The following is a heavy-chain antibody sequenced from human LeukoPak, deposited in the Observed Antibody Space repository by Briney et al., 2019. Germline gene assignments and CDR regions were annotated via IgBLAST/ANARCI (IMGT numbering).Heavy chain of an antibody. CDR1: NDSIKDYY. D-gene: IGHD6-13*01. CDR2: ISNSGST. V-gene: IGHV4-59*01. CDR3: ARYEVGSSWAQAFDM. Sequence: SETLSLTCTVSNDSIKDYYWNWIRQSRGKGLEWIGFISNSGSTNYNPSLKSRVTISKDTSKRQFSLKLSSVTAVDTAVYYCARYEVGSSWAQAFDMWGQGTMVTVSS. J-gene: IGHJ3*02.